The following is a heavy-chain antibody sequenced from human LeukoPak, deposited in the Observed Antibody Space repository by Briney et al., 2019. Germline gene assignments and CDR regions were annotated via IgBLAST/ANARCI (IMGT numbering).Heavy chain of an antibody. CDR1: GFTFSSYD. J-gene: IGHJ4*02. CDR2: ISTAGDT. V-gene: IGHV3-13*01. D-gene: IGHD3-9*01. CDR3: ARGSADILTGYYYSPFLDY. Sequence: GGSLRLSCAASGFTFSSYDMHWVRQATGKGLEWVSAISTAGDTYYPGSVKGRFTISRENAKNSLYLQMNSLRAGDTAVYYCARGSADILTGYYYSPFLDYWGQGTLVTVSS.